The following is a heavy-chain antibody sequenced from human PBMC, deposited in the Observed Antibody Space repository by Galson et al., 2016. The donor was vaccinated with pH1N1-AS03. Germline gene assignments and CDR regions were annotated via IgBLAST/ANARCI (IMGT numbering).Heavy chain of an antibody. CDR2: IYYSGGT. Sequence: ETLSLTCTVSGDSISSTNYYWSWIRQPPGKGLEWIGYIYYSGGTNSNPSLKSRVTISIDTSKNQFSLKLSSVTAADAALYYCARTSLTRDPYSSSWYFDYWGQGTLVTVSS. D-gene: IGHD6-13*01. J-gene: IGHJ4*02. CDR1: GDSISSTNYY. V-gene: IGHV4-61*01. CDR3: ARTSLTRDPYSSSWYFDY.